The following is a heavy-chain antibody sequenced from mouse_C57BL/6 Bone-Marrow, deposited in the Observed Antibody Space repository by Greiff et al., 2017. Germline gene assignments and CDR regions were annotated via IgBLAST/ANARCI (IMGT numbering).Heavy chain of an antibody. CDR3: ARSANYYGSSYYAY. V-gene: IGHV1-82*01. Sequence: QVQLKESGPELVKPGASVKISCKASGYAFSSSWMNWVKQRPGKGLEWIGRIYPGDGDTNYNGKFKGKATLTADKSSSTAYMQLSSLTSEDSAVYFCARSANYYGSSYYAYWGQGTLVTVSA. CDR1: GYAFSSSW. J-gene: IGHJ3*01. CDR2: IYPGDGDT. D-gene: IGHD1-1*01.